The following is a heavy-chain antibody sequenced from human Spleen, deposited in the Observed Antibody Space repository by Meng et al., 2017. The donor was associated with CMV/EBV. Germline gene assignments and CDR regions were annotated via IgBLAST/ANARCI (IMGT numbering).Heavy chain of an antibody. CDR1: GSILSTYS. J-gene: IGHJ6*02. Sequence: GGYLRLSWLSPGSILSTYSANGVRQASGKGLESLSYINSGSCSLLYTDSVKVRFTISRDNARNSLFLQMTSLSAEDTAVYYCAKEDCSSTSRQCPYYSNYYCMDVWGLGTTVTVSS. CDR3: AKEDCSSTSRQCPYYSNYYCMDV. CDR2: INSGSCSL. D-gene: IGHD2-2*01. V-gene: IGHV3-48*04.